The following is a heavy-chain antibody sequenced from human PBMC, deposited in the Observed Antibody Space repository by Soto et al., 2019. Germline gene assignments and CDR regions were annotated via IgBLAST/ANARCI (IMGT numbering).Heavy chain of an antibody. J-gene: IGHJ6*02. CDR3: ARDLRGYYYYGMDV. Sequence: SETLSLTCTVSGGSISSPNFYWSWIRQHPGKGLEWIGHIYYNGTTYYNPTLKSRVSISVDTSKNQFSLKLSSVTAADTAVYYCARDLRGYYYYGMDVWGQGTTVTVS. V-gene: IGHV4-31*03. CDR2: IYYNGTT. CDR1: GGSISSPNFY.